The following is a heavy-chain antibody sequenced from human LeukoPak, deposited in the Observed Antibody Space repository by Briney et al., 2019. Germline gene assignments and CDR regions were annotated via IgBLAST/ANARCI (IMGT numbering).Heavy chain of an antibody. CDR1: GYTFTSYD. J-gene: IGHJ4*02. CDR3: ARGRRGMVAIDY. V-gene: IGHV1-8*01. Sequence: ASVTVSCKASGYTFTSYDINWVRQATGQGLEWMGWMNPNSGNTGYAQKFQGRVTMTRNTSISTAYMELSSLRSEDTAVYYCARGRRGMVAIDYWGQGTLVTVSS. D-gene: IGHD5-12*01. CDR2: MNPNSGNT.